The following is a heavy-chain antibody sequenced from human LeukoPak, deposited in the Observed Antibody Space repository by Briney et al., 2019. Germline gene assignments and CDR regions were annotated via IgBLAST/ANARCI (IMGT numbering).Heavy chain of an antibody. CDR2: ISAYNGNT. CDR1: GYTFTSYG. V-gene: IGHV1-18*01. Sequence: GASVKVSCKASGYTFTSYGISWVRQAPGQGLEWMGWISAYNGNTNYAQKLQGRVTMTTDTSTSTAYMELSSLRSEDTAVYYCARVISIFRSKWFDPWGQGTLVTVSS. J-gene: IGHJ5*02. D-gene: IGHD3-9*01. CDR3: ARVISIFRSKWFDP.